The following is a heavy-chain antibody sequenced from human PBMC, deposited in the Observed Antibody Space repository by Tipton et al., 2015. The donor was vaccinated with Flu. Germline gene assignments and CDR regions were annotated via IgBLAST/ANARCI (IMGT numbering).Heavy chain of an antibody. J-gene: IGHJ4*02. D-gene: IGHD6-19*01. Sequence: GSLRLSCSASGFTFNNYEMNWVRQAPGKGLEWVAFVSSSGTTMYYRDSVKGRLTISRDDAKNSLYLEMNSLRAEDTAVYYCARETQWSNFDYWGQGTLVTVSS. V-gene: IGHV3-48*03. CDR1: GFTFNNYE. CDR3: ARETQWSNFDY. CDR2: VSSSGTTM.